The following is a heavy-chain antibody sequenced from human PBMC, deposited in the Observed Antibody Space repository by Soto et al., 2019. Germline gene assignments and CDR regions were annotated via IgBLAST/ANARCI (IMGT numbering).Heavy chain of an antibody. CDR1: GFTFSRHS. D-gene: IGHD1-26*01. V-gene: IGHV3-48*01. CDR3: ARTIVAAGHDI. Sequence: EVQLVESGGGWVQPGGSLRLSCAAAGFTFSRHSMNWVRQAPGKGLEWVSYISINSSTIYYADSVKGRITISRDNANDALSLQMNSLRAEDTAVYYCARTIVAAGHDISCRGRMVTVSS. J-gene: IGHJ3*02. CDR2: ISINSSTI.